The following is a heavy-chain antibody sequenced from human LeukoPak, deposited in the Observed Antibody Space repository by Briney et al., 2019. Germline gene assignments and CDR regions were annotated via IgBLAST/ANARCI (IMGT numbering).Heavy chain of an antibody. D-gene: IGHD3-22*01. CDR2: TGGSGDGT. Sequence: GGSLRLSCAASGCTFSSYAMGWVRQAPGKGLEWVSTTGGSGDGTYYADSVKGRFTISRDNSKNTLSLQMNSLRAEDTAVYYCAKRYYYDTSGNPGGLDPWGQGTLVTVSS. V-gene: IGHV3-23*01. CDR1: GCTFSSYA. J-gene: IGHJ5*02. CDR3: AKRYYYDTSGNPGGLDP.